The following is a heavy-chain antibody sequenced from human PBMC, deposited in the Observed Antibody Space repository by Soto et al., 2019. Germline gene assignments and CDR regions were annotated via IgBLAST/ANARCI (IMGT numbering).Heavy chain of an antibody. CDR3: AKGYRTGTVTTSRYGAFDI. V-gene: IGHV3-9*01. J-gene: IGHJ3*02. CDR2: ISWNSGSI. Sequence: DVQLVESGGGLVQPGRSLRLSCAASGFTFDDYAMHWVRQAPGKGLEWVSGISWNSGSIGYADSVKGRFTISRDNAKNSLYLQMNSLRAEDTALYSCAKGYRTGTVTTSRYGAFDIWGQGTMVTVSS. D-gene: IGHD4-4*01. CDR1: GFTFDDYA.